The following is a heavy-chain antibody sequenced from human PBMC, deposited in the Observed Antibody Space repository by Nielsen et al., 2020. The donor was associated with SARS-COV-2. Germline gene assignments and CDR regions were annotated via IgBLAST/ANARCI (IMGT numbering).Heavy chain of an antibody. Sequence: GESLKISCAASGFIFSGSAMQWVRQASGKGLEWVGRIRSKDNNYATTYGASVKGRFTTSRDNSKNTLYLQMNSLRAEDTAVYYCAKDTQIAVAAYDHDAFDIWGQGTMVTVSS. CDR1: GFIFSGSA. V-gene: IGHV3-73*01. D-gene: IGHD6-19*01. CDR3: AKDTQIAVAAYDHDAFDI. CDR2: IRSKDNNYAT. J-gene: IGHJ3*02.